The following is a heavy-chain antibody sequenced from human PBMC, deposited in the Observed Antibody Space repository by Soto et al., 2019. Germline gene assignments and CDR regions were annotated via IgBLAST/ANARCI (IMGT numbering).Heavy chain of an antibody. CDR2: IIPLFGTA. CDR1: GGTFLNYA. Sequence: GASVKVSCKASGGTFLNYAVTWVRQAPGQGLEWMGGIIPLFGTANYAQRFQDRLTITADQSTSTAYMELSSLRSDDTAVYYCARDRRTVSGTGAFDIWGQGTTVTVSS. V-gene: IGHV1-69*13. J-gene: IGHJ3*02. CDR3: ARDRRTVSGTGAFDI. D-gene: IGHD6-19*01.